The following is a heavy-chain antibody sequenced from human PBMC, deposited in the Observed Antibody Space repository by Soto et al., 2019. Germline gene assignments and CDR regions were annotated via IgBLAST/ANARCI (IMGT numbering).Heavy chain of an antibody. V-gene: IGHV3-33*01. CDR2: IWYDGSDK. D-gene: IGHD6-13*01. CDR3: ARDFGSTWYNPLDF. J-gene: IGHJ4*02. Sequence: GGSLRLSCAASGFTFSSYGMHWVRQAPGKGLDWVAFIWYDGSDKYYADSVKGRLTISRDNSKNTLYLQMNSLRAEDTAVYYCARDFGSTWYNPLDFWGQGTLVTVSS. CDR1: GFTFSSYG.